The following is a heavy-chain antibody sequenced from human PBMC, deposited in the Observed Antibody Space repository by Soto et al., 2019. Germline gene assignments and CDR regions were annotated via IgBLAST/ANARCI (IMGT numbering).Heavy chain of an antibody. CDR1: GGTFSSYT. D-gene: IGHD1-7*01. CDR2: IIPILGIA. J-gene: IGHJ5*02. Sequence: SVKVSCKASGGTFSSYTISWVRQAPGQGLEWMGRIIPILGIANYAQKFQGRVTITADKSTSTAYMELSSLRSEDTAVYYCARGGYNWNYEGWFDPWGQGTLVTVSS. CDR3: ARGGYNWNYEGWFDP. V-gene: IGHV1-69*02.